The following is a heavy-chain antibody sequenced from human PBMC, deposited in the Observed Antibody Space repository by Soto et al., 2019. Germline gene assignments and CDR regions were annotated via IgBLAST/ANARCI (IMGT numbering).Heavy chain of an antibody. CDR1: GGTFSSYA. CDR3: ARGGLTIFGVVIMSHYYYYYGMDV. V-gene: IGHV1-69*13. CDR2: IIPIFGTA. D-gene: IGHD3-3*01. J-gene: IGHJ6*02. Sequence: PSVKVSCKASGGTFSSYAISWVRQAPGQGLEWMGGIIPIFGTANYAQKFQGRVTITADESTSTAYMELSSLRSEDTAVYYCARGGLTIFGVVIMSHYYYYYGMDVWGQGTTVTVSS.